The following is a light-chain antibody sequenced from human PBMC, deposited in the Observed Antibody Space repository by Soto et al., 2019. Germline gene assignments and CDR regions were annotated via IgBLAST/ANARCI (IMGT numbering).Light chain of an antibody. V-gene: IGKV1-8*01. CDR1: QGISSY. J-gene: IGKJ1*01. CDR2: AAS. Sequence: AIRMTQSPFSLSASTGDRVTITCRASQGISSYLAWYQQKPGKATKLLIYAASTLQSGVPSRFSGSGSGTDFTLTISCLQSEDFATYYCQQYYSYPRTFGQGTKVEIK. CDR3: QQYYSYPRT.